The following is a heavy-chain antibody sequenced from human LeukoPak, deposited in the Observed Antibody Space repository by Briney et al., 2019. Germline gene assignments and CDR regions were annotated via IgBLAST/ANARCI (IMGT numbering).Heavy chain of an antibody. CDR3: TRGGWAPRFFY. V-gene: IGHV4-34*01. CDR1: GGSFSGYY. CDR2: INHSGST. J-gene: IGHJ4*02. Sequence: SETLSLTCAVFGGSFSGYYWSWIRQPPGKGLEWIGEINHSGSTNYNPSLKSRVTISVDTSKNQFSLKLSSVTAADTAVYYCTRGGWAPRFFYWGQGTLVTVSS. D-gene: IGHD6-19*01.